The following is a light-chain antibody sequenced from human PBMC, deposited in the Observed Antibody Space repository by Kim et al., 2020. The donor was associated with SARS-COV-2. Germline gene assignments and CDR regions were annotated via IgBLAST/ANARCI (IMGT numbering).Light chain of an antibody. J-gene: IGKJ5*01. CDR3: QQNDNFPIT. CDR1: QVIKKF. V-gene: IGKV1-33*01. CDR2: DVS. Sequence: ASVGDRVTITCQASQVIKKFLNWYQQRPGKAPELLIYDVSNLQTGVPSRFSGSGYGTHFTLTISSLQPEDVATYYCQQNDNFPITFGQGTRLEIK.